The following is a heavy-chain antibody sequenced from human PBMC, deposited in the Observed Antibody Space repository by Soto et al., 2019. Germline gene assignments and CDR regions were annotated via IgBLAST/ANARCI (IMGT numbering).Heavy chain of an antibody. CDR3: AKDRLAGNFDY. V-gene: IGHV3-23*01. CDR2: ISNTGGGT. Sequence: GGSLRLSCAASGFPFNNYAMNWVRQAPGMGLEWVATISNTGGGTYYADSVKGRFTISRDNSKNTLYLQMSSLRVEDTAVYYCAKDRLAGNFDYWGQGTQVTVSS. CDR1: GFPFNNYA. J-gene: IGHJ4*02.